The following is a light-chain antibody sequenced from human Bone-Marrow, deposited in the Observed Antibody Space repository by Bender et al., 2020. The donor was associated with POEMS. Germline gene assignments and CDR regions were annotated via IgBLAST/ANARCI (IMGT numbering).Light chain of an antibody. CDR1: ATDVGNYNL. CDR3: YSYAGGDTFV. V-gene: IGLV2-23*01. CDR2: EAI. J-gene: IGLJ1*01. Sequence: QSALTQPASVSGSPGQSITISCAGAATDVGNYNLVSWYQQHPGRAPKLILFEAIKRPSGVSNRFSGSKSGNTASLTISGLQAEDEADYYCYSYAGGDTFVFGPGTKVTVL.